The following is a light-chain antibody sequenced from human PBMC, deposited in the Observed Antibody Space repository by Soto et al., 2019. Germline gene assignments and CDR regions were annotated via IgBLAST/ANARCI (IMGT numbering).Light chain of an antibody. J-gene: IGKJ5*01. CDR3: QHADSFPLIT. Sequence: DIHITHSPSSVSSSVLYIFTITCRSSEDISTWLAWYQQKPGKAPKLLIYAASSLQSGVPSRFSGSGSGTDFTLTISSLQPEDFATYYCQHADSFPLITFGQGTRLEIK. CDR1: EDISTW. CDR2: AAS. V-gene: IGKV1-12*01.